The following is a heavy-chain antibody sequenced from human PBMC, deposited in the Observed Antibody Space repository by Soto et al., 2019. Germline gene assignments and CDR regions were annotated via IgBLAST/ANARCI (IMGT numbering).Heavy chain of an antibody. J-gene: IGHJ4*02. CDR3: ASTSRATPGTGLDS. V-gene: IGHV4-59*01. CDR2: VYSGGSA. CDR1: PGSIYDYY. Sequence: PSETLSLTCNVFPGSIYDYYWSWVRQTPGVRLEWIGFVYSGGSAMYNPSFKIRVIISLETSKNQFSLTLTSLTAADSAMYYCASTSRATPGTGLDSWGQGALVTVSS.